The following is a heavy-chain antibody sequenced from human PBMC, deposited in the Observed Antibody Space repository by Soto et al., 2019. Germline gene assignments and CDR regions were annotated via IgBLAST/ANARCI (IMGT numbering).Heavy chain of an antibody. CDR3: ARPVLRFLEWLQPADY. CDR1: GFTFSDYY. CDR2: ISSSGSTI. D-gene: IGHD3-3*01. Sequence: GGSLRLSCAASGFTFSDYYMSWIRQAPGKGLEWVSYISSSGSTIYYADSVKGRFTISRDNAKNSLYLQMNSLRAEDTAVYYCARPVLRFLEWLQPADYWGQGTLVTVSS. J-gene: IGHJ4*02. V-gene: IGHV3-11*01.